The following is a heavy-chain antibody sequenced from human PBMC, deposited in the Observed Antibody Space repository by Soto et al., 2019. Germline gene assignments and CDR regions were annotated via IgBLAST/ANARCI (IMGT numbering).Heavy chain of an antibody. V-gene: IGHV3-21*01. CDR1: GFTFSGYS. CDR3: ARRVYGAYPFAY. D-gene: IGHD4-17*01. J-gene: IGHJ4*02. Sequence: EVQLVESGGGLVKPGGSLRLSCAASGFTFSGYSLNWVRQAPGKGLEWVSSISSRSSYIYYADSVKGRFTIPRDNAKNSLELQMHSLRAEDTAVYYCARRVYGAYPFAYWGQGTVVTVSS. CDR2: ISSRSSYI.